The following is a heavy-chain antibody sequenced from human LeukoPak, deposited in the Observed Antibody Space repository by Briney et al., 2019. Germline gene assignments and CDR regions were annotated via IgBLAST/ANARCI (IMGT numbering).Heavy chain of an antibody. CDR3: ARGRRRYCSSTSCYMVRYYFDY. CDR2: IYTNEIT. D-gene: IGHD2-2*02. J-gene: IGHJ4*02. V-gene: IGHV4-4*07. Sequence: PSETLSLTCTVSGGSISSYYWSWIRQPAGKGLEWIGHIYTNEITNYNPSLKSRVTMSVDTSKNQYSLKLSSVTAADTAVYYCARGRRRYCSSTSCYMVRYYFDYWGQGTLVTVSS. CDR1: GGSISSYY.